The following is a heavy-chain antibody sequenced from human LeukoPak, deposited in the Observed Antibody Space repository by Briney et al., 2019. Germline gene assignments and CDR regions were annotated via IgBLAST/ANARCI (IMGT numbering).Heavy chain of an antibody. CDR1: GGSFSGYY. CDR3: ARDARGTAPRYYYGSGSYDHYFDY. Sequence: PSETLSLTCAVYGGSFSGYYWSWIRQPPGKGLVWIGSIYYSGSTYYNPSLKSRVTISVDTSKNQFSLKLSSVTAADTAVYYCARDARGTAPRYYYGSGSYDHYFDYWGQGTLVTVSS. D-gene: IGHD3-10*01. V-gene: IGHV4-34*01. CDR2: IYYSGST. J-gene: IGHJ4*02.